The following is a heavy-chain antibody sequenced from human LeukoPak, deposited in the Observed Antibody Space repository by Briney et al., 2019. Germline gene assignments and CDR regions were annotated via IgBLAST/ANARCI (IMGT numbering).Heavy chain of an antibody. CDR3: ARELPPPDSSAFDI. Sequence: SQTLSLTCTVSGGSISSGDYYWSWIRQPPGKGLEWIGYIYYSGSTYYNPSLKSRVTISVDTSKNQFSLKLSSVTAADTAVYYCARELPPPDSSAFDIWGKGTMVTVSS. D-gene: IGHD1-14*01. CDR2: IYYSGST. J-gene: IGHJ3*02. CDR1: GGSISSGDYY. V-gene: IGHV4-30-4*01.